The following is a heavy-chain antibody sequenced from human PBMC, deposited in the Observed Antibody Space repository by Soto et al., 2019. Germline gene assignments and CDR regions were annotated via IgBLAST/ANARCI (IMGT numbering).Heavy chain of an antibody. D-gene: IGHD4-4*01. CDR3: ARHRAKVTTGGYYYYYGMDV. CDR1: GGSISSSSYY. CDR2: IYYSGST. J-gene: IGHJ6*02. Sequence: SETLSLTCTVSGGSISSSSYYWGWIRQPPGKGLEWIGSIYYSGSTYYNPSLKSRVTISVDTSKNQFSLKLSSVTAADTAVYYCARHRAKVTTGGYYYYYGMDVWGQGTTVTVSS. V-gene: IGHV4-39*01.